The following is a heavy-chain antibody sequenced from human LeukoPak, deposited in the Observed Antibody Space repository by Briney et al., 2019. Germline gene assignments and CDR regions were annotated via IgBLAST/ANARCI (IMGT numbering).Heavy chain of an antibody. CDR3: AKDCSGSGSFYDY. CDR1: GFTFSSYA. J-gene: IGHJ4*02. Sequence: GGSLRLSCAVSGFTFSSYAMNWVRQAPGKGLEWVSSISVSGGTTHYADSVKSRFTISRDNSKNTLYLQMNSLRAEDTAIYYCAKDCSGSGSFYDYWGQGTLVTVSS. D-gene: IGHD1-26*01. CDR2: ISVSGGTT. V-gene: IGHV3-23*01.